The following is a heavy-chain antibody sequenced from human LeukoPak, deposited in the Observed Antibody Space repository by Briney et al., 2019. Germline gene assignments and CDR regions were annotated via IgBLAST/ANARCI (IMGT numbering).Heavy chain of an antibody. D-gene: IGHD3-22*01. J-gene: IGHJ6*02. Sequence: GGSLRLSCAASGFTFSSYIMSWVRQTPGKGLEWVSSISSSSSTIYYADSVKGRFTISRDNSKNTLYLQMNSPRAEDTAVYYCARGDPSYDSSGYSLPPMAYYGMDVWGQGTTVTVSS. CDR3: ARGDPSYDSSGYSLPPMAYYGMDV. CDR1: GFTFSSYI. CDR2: ISSSSSTI. V-gene: IGHV3-48*01.